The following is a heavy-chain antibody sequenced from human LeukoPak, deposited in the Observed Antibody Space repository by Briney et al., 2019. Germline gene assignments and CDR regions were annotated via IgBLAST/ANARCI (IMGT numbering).Heavy chain of an antibody. CDR2: IKEDGSEK. Sequence: GGSLRLSCAASGFTFRSFWMSWVRQAPGKGLEWVANIKEDGSEKYYVDSVKGRFTISRDNAKKSLYLQMNSLRAEDTAVYYCARDPRYYFDYWGQGTLVTVSS. CDR3: ARDPRYYFDY. V-gene: IGHV3-7*01. CDR1: GFTFRSFW. J-gene: IGHJ4*02.